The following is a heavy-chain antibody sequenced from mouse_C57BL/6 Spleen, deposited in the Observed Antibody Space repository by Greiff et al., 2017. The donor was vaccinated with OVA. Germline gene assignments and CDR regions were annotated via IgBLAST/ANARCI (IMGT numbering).Heavy chain of an antibody. Sequence: VQLQQSGTELVKPGASVKLSCKASGYTFTSYWMHWVKQRPGQGLEWIGNINPSNGGTNYNEKFKSKATLTVDKSSSTAYMQLSSLTSEDSAVYDCARPYYGYVYAMDYWGQGTSVTVSS. CDR3: ARPYYGYVYAMDY. J-gene: IGHJ4*01. CDR1: GYTFTSYW. CDR2: INPSNGGT. V-gene: IGHV1-53*01. D-gene: IGHD2-9*01.